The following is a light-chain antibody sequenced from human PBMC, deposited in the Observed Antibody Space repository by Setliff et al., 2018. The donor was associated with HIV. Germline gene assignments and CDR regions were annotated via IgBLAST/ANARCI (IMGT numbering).Light chain of an antibody. CDR1: SSDVGTYNL. CDR2: EVI. V-gene: IGLV2-23*02. J-gene: IGLJ2*01. CDR3: CSYAGSYTCVA. Sequence: QSALTQPASVSGSPGQSITISCTGTSSDVGTYNLVSWYQQHPGKAPKLMIYEVIKRPSGVSNRFSGSKSGNTASLTISGLHAEDEAHYYCCSYAGSYTCVAFGGGTKVTV.